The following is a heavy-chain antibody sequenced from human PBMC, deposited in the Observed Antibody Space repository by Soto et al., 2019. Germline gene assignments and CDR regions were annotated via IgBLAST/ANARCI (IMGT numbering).Heavy chain of an antibody. Sequence: ASVKVSCKASGYTFPSYGISWVRQAPGQGLEWMGWISAYNGNTNYAQKLQGRVTMTTDTSTSTAYMELRSLRSDDTAVYYCARVPVRFLEWLYWFDPWGQGTLVTVSS. CDR1: GYTFPSYG. J-gene: IGHJ5*02. D-gene: IGHD3-3*01. V-gene: IGHV1-18*04. CDR3: ARVPVRFLEWLYWFDP. CDR2: ISAYNGNT.